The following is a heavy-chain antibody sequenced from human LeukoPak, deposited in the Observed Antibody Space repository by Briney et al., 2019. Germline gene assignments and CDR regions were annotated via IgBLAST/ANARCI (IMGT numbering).Heavy chain of an antibody. CDR3: AKNLGPFDV. D-gene: IGHD3-16*01. CDR2: IYSDGNT. Sequence: GGSLRLSCAASGFTVTRNFMSWVRQAPGKGLEWVSVIYSDGNTYHADSVKGRFTISRDNSKNMLYLQLNSLRAGDTAMYYCAKNLGPFDVRGQGTMVTVSS. J-gene: IGHJ3*01. CDR1: GFTVTRNF. V-gene: IGHV3-53*01.